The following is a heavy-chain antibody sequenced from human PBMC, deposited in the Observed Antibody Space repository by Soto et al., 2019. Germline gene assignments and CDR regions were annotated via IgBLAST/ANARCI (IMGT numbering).Heavy chain of an antibody. D-gene: IGHD3-16*01. CDR1: GGTFSSYA. J-gene: IGHJ5*02. V-gene: IGHV1-69*06. CDR2: IIPIFGTA. Sequence: ASVKVSCKASGGTFSSYAISWVRQAPGQGLEWMGGIIPIFGTANYAQKFQGRVTITADKSTSTAYMELSSLRSDDTAIYYCAKRATFGSLNWFDPGGQGTLVTFS. CDR3: AKRATFGSLNWFDP.